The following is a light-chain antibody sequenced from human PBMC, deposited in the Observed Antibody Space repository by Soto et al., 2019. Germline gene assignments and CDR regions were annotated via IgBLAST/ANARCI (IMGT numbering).Light chain of an antibody. CDR1: SSDIGAYNY. J-gene: IGLJ2*01. CDR3: SSYASSGFVP. Sequence: QSVLTQPASVSGSPGQSITISCTGTSSDIGAYNYVSWYQQHPGKAPKLMIYDVTNRPSGVSNRFSGSKSGNTASLTISGLQAEDESNYYCSSYASSGFVPFGGGTKLTVL. CDR2: DVT. V-gene: IGLV2-14*01.